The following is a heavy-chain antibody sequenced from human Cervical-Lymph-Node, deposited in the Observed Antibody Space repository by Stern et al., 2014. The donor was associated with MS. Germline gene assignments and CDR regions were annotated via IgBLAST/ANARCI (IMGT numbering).Heavy chain of an antibody. CDR1: GYTFTTSH. J-gene: IGHJ3*02. D-gene: IGHD2-15*01. Sequence: VQLVESGAEVKKPGASVKVSCKASGYTFTTSHVDWVRQATGQGLEWVGWMNPKSGNTGYAEKFRGRVTMTRNTSISTAYMELTNLRSEDTAVYYCAARAASSRHDASDIWGQGTMVIVSS. V-gene: IGHV1-8*01. CDR3: AARAASSRHDASDI. CDR2: MNPKSGNT.